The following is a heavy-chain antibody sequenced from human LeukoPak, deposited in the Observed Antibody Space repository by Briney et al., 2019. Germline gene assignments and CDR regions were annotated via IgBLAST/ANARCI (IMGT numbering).Heavy chain of an antibody. V-gene: IGHV1-8*02. Sequence: ASVKVSCKASGYTFTSYGISWVRQAPGQGLEWMGWMNPNSGNTGYAQKFQGRVTMTRNTSISTAYMELSSLRSEDTAVYYCARGVAVSYYYYYYYMDVWGKGTTVTISS. D-gene: IGHD3-22*01. CDR2: MNPNSGNT. J-gene: IGHJ6*03. CDR1: GYTFTSYG. CDR3: ARGVAVSYYYYYYYMDV.